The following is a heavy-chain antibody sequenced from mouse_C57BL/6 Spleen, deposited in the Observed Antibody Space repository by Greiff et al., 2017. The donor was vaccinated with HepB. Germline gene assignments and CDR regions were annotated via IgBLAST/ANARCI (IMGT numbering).Heavy chain of an antibody. V-gene: IGHV5-4*01. CDR3: ARDGVERFAY. CDR1: GFTFSSYA. J-gene: IGHJ3*01. CDR2: ISDGGSYT. Sequence: EVQGVESGGGLVKPGGSLKLSCAASGFTFSSYAMSWVRQTPEKRLEWVATISDGGSYTYYPDNVKGRFTISRDNAKNNLYLQMRHLKSEDTAMYYCARDGVERFAYWGQGTLVTVSA.